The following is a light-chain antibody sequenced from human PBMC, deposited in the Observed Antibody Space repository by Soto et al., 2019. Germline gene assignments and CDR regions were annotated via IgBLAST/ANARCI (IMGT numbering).Light chain of an antibody. CDR3: SSYAGYNNFVV. CDR2: SNN. CDR1: SSNIGSNT. Sequence: QSALTQPPSASGTPGQRVTISCSGSSSNIGSNTVNWYQQLPGTAPKLLIYSNNQRPSGVPDRFSGSKSGTSASLAISGLQSEDEADYYCSSYAGYNNFVVFGGGTKVTVL. V-gene: IGLV1-44*01. J-gene: IGLJ2*01.